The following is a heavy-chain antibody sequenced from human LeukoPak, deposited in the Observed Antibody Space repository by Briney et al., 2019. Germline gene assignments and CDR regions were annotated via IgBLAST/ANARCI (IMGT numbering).Heavy chain of an antibody. D-gene: IGHD3-22*01. Sequence: PGGSLRLSCEASGFSIRTYYMSWVRQVTGKGLEWVSVIYSGGTIRYADSVKGRFTFSRDNFKDTLNLQMNSLRADDTAVYYCVRAVHHNFYSDSSGYYGDAFDVWGQGTVVTVSS. CDR2: IYSGGTI. J-gene: IGHJ3*01. CDR3: VRAVHHNFYSDSSGYYGDAFDV. CDR1: GFSIRTYY. V-gene: IGHV3-53*01.